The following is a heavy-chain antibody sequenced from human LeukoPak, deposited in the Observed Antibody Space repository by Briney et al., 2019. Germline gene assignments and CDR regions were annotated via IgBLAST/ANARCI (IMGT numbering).Heavy chain of an antibody. CDR3: ARYSYGESNFDY. CDR2: IYYSGST. V-gene: IGHV4-59*08. Sequence: PSETLSLTCTVSGGSISSYYWSWIRQPPGKGLEWIGYIYYSGSTNYNPSLKSRVTISVDTSKNQFSLKLSSVTAADTAVYYCARYSYGESNFDYWGQGTLVTVSS. CDR1: GGSISSYY. J-gene: IGHJ4*02. D-gene: IGHD5-18*01.